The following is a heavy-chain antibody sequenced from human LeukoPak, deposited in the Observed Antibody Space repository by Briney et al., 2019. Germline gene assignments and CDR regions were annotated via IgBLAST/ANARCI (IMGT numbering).Heavy chain of an antibody. V-gene: IGHV3-20*04. CDR1: GFTFDDYG. Sequence: PGGSLRLSCAVSGFTFDDYGVSWVRQAPGKGLEWVSGINWNGGSTGCADSVKGRFTISRDNARKSVYLKMNSLRDEDTALYYCARDYCGGDCYPFDYWGQGTLVTVSS. CDR3: ARDYCGGDCYPFDY. J-gene: IGHJ4*02. D-gene: IGHD2-21*02. CDR2: INWNGGST.